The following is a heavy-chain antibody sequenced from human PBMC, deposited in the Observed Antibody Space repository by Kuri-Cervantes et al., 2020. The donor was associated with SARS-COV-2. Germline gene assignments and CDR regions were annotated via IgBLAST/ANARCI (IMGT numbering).Heavy chain of an antibody. CDR3: ANLPAAINNYYYYYMDV. D-gene: IGHD2-2*02. V-gene: IGHV3-23*01. Sequence: GGSLRLSCAASGFTFSSYAMSWVRQAPGKGLEWVSAISGSGGSTYYADSVKGRFTISRDNSKNTPYLQMNSLRAEDTAVYYCANLPAAINNYYYYYMDVWGKGTTVTVSS. CDR2: ISGSGGST. CDR1: GFTFSSYA. J-gene: IGHJ6*03.